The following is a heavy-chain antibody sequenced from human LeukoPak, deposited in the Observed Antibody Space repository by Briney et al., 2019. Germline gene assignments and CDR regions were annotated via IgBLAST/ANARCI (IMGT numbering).Heavy chain of an antibody. D-gene: IGHD3-3*01. V-gene: IGHV4-59*08. CDR1: SGSISSYY. CDR2: IYYSGST. J-gene: IGHJ6*03. CDR3: ARLLRFLEWPPYYMDV. Sequence: SETLSLTCTVSSGSISSYYWSWIRQPPGKGLEWIGYIYYSGSTNYNPSLKSRVTISVDTSKNQFSLKLSSVTAADTAVYYGARLLRFLEWPPYYMDVWGKGTTVTVSS.